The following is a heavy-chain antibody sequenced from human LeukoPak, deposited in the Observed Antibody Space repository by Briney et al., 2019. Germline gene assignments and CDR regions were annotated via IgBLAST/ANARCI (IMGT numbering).Heavy chain of an antibody. CDR3: ARAHGLGAAGYYFDY. V-gene: IGHV1-2*02. Sequence: GASVKVSFKASGYTFTGYYMHWVRQAPGQGLEWMGWINPNFGNTNYAQKFQGRVTVTRDTSISTAYMELSRLRSDDTAVYYCARAHGLGAAGYYFDYWGQGTLVTVSS. J-gene: IGHJ4*02. CDR2: INPNFGNT. CDR1: GYTFTGYY. D-gene: IGHD6-13*01.